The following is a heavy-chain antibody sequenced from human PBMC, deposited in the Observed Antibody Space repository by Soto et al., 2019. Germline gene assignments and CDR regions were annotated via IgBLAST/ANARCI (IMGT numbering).Heavy chain of an antibody. J-gene: IGHJ4*02. CDR3: AKFVKGGLTWIRYFDS. D-gene: IGHD5-12*01. Sequence: GGSLRLSCAASGFTFSSYAMSWVRQAPGKGLEWVSAISGSSGSTYYADSVKGRFTISRDNSKNTLYLQMNSLRAEDTAVYYCAKFVKGGLTWIRYFDSWGQGTLVTVSS. CDR2: ISGSSGST. V-gene: IGHV3-23*01. CDR1: GFTFSSYA.